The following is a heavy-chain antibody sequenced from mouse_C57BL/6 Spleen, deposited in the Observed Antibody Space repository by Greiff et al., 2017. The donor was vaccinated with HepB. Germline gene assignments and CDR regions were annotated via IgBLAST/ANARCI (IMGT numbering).Heavy chain of an antibody. Sequence: QVHVKQSGPELVKPGASVKLSCKASGYTFTSYDINWVKQRPGQGLEWIGWIYPRDGSTKYNEKFKGKATLTVDTSSSTAYMELHSLTSEDSAVYFCARGAQATDDYYAMDYWGQGTSVTVSS. CDR2: IYPRDGST. CDR3: ARGAQATDDYYAMDY. CDR1: GYTFTSYD. J-gene: IGHJ4*01. D-gene: IGHD3-2*02. V-gene: IGHV1-85*01.